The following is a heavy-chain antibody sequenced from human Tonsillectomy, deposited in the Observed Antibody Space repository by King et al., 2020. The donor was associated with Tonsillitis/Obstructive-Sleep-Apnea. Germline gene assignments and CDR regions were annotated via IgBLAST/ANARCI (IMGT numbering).Heavy chain of an antibody. CDR1: GFSLSTSGVG. Sequence: ITLKESGPTLVKPTQTLTLTCTFSGFSLSTSGVGVGWIRLPPGKALEWLALIYWDDDKRYSPSLRSRLTITKDTSKNQVVLTMNNIDPVDTATYYCAHSPPPRPRTYGMDVWGQGTTVTVSS. CDR3: AHSPPPRPRTYGMDV. V-gene: IGHV2-5*02. J-gene: IGHJ6*02. CDR2: IYWDDDK. D-gene: IGHD6-6*01.